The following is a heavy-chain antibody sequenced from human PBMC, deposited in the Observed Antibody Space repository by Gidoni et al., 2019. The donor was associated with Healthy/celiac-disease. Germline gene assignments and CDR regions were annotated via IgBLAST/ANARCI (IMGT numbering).Heavy chain of an antibody. CDR3: ARVLLWFGELYYYGMDV. CDR2: IIPIFGTA. J-gene: IGHJ6*02. Sequence: QVQLVQSGAEVKKPGSSVKVSCKASGGTFSSYAISWVRQAPGQGIEWMGGIIPIFGTANNAQKFQGRVTITADESTSTAYMELSSLRSEDTAVYYCARVLLWFGELYYYGMDVWGQGTTVTVSS. V-gene: IGHV1-69*01. D-gene: IGHD3-10*01. CDR1: GGTFSSYA.